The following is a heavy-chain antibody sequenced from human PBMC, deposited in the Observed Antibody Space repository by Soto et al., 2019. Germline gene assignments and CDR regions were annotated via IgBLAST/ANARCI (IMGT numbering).Heavy chain of an antibody. D-gene: IGHD4-17*01. CDR2: IYYSGTA. Sequence: QLQLRESGPGLVKPSETLSLTCTVSGGSIIGSGFHWAWIRQPPGKGLEWIGSIYYSGTANYSPSLNSRLAIDVDTSKNQYSLRLSSVTAADTAVYYCAIRSGDYLGWFDPWGQGTRVTVSS. CDR1: GGSIIGSGFH. J-gene: IGHJ5*02. CDR3: AIRSGDYLGWFDP. V-gene: IGHV4-39*01.